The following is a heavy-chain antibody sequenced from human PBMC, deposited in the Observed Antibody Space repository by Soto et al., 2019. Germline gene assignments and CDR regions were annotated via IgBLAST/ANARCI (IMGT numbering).Heavy chain of an antibody. Sequence: SETLSLTCTVSGDSIGNYYWSWIRQPPGKGLEWIGYIYRSGSTKYSPSLKSRATISLDTPKSQFSLKLTSVTAADTAVYYCERDRSLWHPFDNWGQGILVTV. CDR1: GDSIGNYY. D-gene: IGHD1-26*01. V-gene: IGHV4-59*01. CDR3: ERDRSLWHPFDN. CDR2: IYRSGST. J-gene: IGHJ4*02.